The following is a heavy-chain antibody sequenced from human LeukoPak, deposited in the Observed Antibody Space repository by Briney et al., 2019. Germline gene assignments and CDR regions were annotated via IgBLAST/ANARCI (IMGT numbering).Heavy chain of an antibody. CDR1: GFTFSSFD. Sequence: GGSLRLSCVASGFTFSSFDMHWVRQPTGQGLEWVSTIGTASDTYYPGSVEGRFTLSRDNAKNSLYLQMNSLTAGDTAVYYCARGPPRGKYYYMDVWGKGTTVTVSS. D-gene: IGHD1-1*01. CDR2: IGTASDT. CDR3: ARGPPRGKYYYMDV. V-gene: IGHV3-13*01. J-gene: IGHJ6*03.